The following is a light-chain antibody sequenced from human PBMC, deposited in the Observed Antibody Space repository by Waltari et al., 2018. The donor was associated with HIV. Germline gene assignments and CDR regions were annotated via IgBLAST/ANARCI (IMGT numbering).Light chain of an antibody. CDR1: QNIDNF. J-gene: IGKJ3*01. CDR2: GAS. Sequence: DIHLTQSPSSLSASVGDRVTLSCRPSQNIDNFLNWFQQRPGEAPKLVIYGASNLQRGVPPRFSPSGSGTDFTLTINDLQPEDFATYFCQQGYTLPLTFGPGTKVEVK. CDR3: QQGYTLPLT. V-gene: IGKV1-39*01.